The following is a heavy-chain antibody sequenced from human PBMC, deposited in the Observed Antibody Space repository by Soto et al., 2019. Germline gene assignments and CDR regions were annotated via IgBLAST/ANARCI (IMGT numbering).Heavy chain of an antibody. CDR1: GGSVSSGSYY. Sequence: QVQLQESGPGLVKPSETLSLTCTVSGGSVSSGSYYWSWIRQPPGKGLEWIGYIYYSGSTNYNPPLKSRVTISVDTSKNQFSLKLSSVTAADTAVYYCARTGITMVRGVLTYFDYWGQGTLVTVSS. CDR3: ARTGITMVRGVLTYFDY. J-gene: IGHJ4*02. CDR2: IYYSGST. D-gene: IGHD3-10*01. V-gene: IGHV4-61*01.